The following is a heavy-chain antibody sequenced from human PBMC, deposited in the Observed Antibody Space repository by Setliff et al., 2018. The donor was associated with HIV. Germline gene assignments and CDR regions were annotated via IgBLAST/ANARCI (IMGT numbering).Heavy chain of an antibody. CDR3: ARDRASSGYYARFDH. V-gene: IGHV3-21*01. CDR2: ISYDSRFI. J-gene: IGHJ4*02. Sequence: GGSLRLSCAASGFTFSNYNMNWVRQAPGKGLEWVSSISYDSRFIYHADSMKGRFTISGDNTKKLVYLQMNSLRAEDTAIYYCARDRASSGYYARFDHWGQGTLVTVS. D-gene: IGHD3-22*01. CDR1: GFTFSNYN.